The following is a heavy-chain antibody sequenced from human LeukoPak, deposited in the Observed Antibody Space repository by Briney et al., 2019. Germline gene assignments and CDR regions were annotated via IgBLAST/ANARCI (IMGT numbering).Heavy chain of an antibody. CDR2: IKQDGSEK. J-gene: IGHJ4*02. D-gene: IGHD6-6*01. CDR1: GFTFSSYW. CDR3: ARLVAPEGQLVLDY. Sequence: PGGSLRLSCAASGFTFSSYWMSWVRQAPGKGLEWVANIKQDGSEKYYVDSVKGRFTISRDNAKNSLYLQMNSLRAEDTAVYYCARLVAPEGQLVLDYWGQGTLVTVSS. V-gene: IGHV3-7*01.